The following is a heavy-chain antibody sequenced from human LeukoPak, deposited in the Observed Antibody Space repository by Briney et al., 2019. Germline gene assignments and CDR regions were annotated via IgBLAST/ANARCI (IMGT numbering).Heavy chain of an antibody. CDR1: GFTVSDFY. CDR2: ITTTTRI. D-gene: IGHD3-9*01. CDR3: ARYDILTGYGGRGYMDV. Sequence: PGGSLRLSCAASGFTVSDFYLSWIRQVPGKGLEWVSHITTTTRIYYADSVKGRFAISRDSAKNSLFLQMNSLRAEDTAVYYCARYDILTGYGGRGYMDVWGKGTTVTVSS. V-gene: IGHV3-11*04. J-gene: IGHJ6*03.